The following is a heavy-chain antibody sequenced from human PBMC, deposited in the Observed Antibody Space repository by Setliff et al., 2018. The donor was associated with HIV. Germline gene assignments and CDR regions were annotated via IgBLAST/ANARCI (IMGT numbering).Heavy chain of an antibody. J-gene: IGHJ4*02. CDR3: ARVLWELPQGDY. Sequence: ASVKVSCKASGYTSTSYGIIWVRQAPGQGLEWMGWISAYNGNTNYAQKLQGRVTMTTDTSTSTAYMELRSLRSDDTAVYYCARVLWELPQGDYWGQGTLVTVSS. V-gene: IGHV1-18*01. D-gene: IGHD1-26*01. CDR1: GYTSTSYG. CDR2: ISAYNGNT.